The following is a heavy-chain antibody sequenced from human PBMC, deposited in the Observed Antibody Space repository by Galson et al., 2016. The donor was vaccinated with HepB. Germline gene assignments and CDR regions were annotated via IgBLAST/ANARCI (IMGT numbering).Heavy chain of an antibody. D-gene: IGHD2-15*01. CDR2: IKQDGDEK. CDR3: ARAPGDDCSGGSCYSPGAFDY. V-gene: IGHV3-7*03. CDR1: GFRFSHFW. Sequence: SLRLSCAPSGFRFSHFWMACVRQAPGKGLEWVASIKQDGDEKYYVDSVKGRFTISRDNAKKSLYLQMNSLRAEDTAVYYCARAPGDDCSGGSCYSPGAFDYWGQGTLVSVSS. J-gene: IGHJ4*02.